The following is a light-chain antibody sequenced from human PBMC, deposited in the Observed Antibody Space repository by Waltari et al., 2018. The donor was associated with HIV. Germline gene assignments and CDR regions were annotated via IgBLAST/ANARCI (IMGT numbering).Light chain of an antibody. CDR3: AAWDGSLLGVL. Sequence: ELTQPSSASGTPGQRVTIACSGSNSNIGSNTVNWYKQVPGTAPKLLIYNNYERPSGIPDRFSGSKSGSSASLAISGLQSEDDGDYYCAAWDGSLLGVLFGGGTKLTVL. CDR2: NNY. V-gene: IGLV1-44*01. CDR1: NSNIGSNT. J-gene: IGLJ2*01.